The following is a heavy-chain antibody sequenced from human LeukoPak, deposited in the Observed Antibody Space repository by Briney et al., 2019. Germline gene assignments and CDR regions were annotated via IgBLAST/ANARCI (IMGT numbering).Heavy chain of an antibody. V-gene: IGHV3-53*01. Sequence: GGSLRLSCAASGFTVSSNYMSWVRQAPGKGLEWVSVIYSGGSTYYADSVKGRFTISRDNSKNTLYLQMNSLRAEDTAVYYCLGELTASHGMGVWGQGTTVTVSS. CDR2: IYSGGST. D-gene: IGHD3-10*01. J-gene: IGHJ6*02. CDR1: GFTVSSNY. CDR3: LGELTASHGMGV.